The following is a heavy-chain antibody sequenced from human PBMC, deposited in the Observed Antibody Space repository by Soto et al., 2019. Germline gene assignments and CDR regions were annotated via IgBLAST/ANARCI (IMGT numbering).Heavy chain of an antibody. CDR2: IYHSGST. Sequence: SETLSLTCAVSGYSISSGYYWGWIRQPPGKGLEWIGSIYHSGSTYYNPSLKSRVTISVDTSKNQFSLKLSSVTAADTAVYYCARVGGMAPEYYFDSWGQETLVTVSS. J-gene: IGHJ4*02. D-gene: IGHD3-16*01. CDR3: ARVGGMAPEYYFDS. CDR1: GYSISSGYY. V-gene: IGHV4-38-2*01.